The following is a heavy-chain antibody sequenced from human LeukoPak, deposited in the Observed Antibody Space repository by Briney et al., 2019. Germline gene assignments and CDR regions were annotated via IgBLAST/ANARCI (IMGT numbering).Heavy chain of an antibody. V-gene: IGHV4-39*01. J-gene: IGHJ4*02. CDR3: ARQVRLYFDY. D-gene: IGHD3-10*01. CDR2: IYYNENT. CDR1: GDSISSSSYY. Sequence: SETLSLTCTVSGDSISSSSYYWGWLRQPPGKGLEWIGNIYYNENTYYNPSLKSRVTISVDTSKNQFSLKLSSVTAADTAVYYCARQVRLYFDYWGQGTLVTVSS.